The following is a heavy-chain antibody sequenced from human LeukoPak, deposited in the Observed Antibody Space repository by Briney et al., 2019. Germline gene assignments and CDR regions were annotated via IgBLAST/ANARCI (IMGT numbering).Heavy chain of an antibody. CDR3: ARETEMATIGD. CDR1: GFTFDDYG. Sequence: PGGSLRLSCAASGFTFDDYGMSWVRQAPGKGLEWVSGINWNGGSTGYADSVKGRFTISRDNSKNTLYLQMNSLRAEDTAVYYCARETEMATIGDWGQGTLVTVSS. CDR2: INWNGGST. J-gene: IGHJ4*02. D-gene: IGHD5-24*01. V-gene: IGHV3-20*04.